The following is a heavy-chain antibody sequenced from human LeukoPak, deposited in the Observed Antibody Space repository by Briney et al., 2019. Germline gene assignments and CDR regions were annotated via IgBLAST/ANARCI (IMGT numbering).Heavy chain of an antibody. V-gene: IGHV4-4*02. D-gene: IGHD5-18*01. CDR2: IYHSGST. Sequence: SETLSLTCTVSSGSISSSNWWSWVRQPPGKGLEWIGEIYHSGSTNYNPSLKSRVTISVDKSKNQFSLKLSSVTAADTAVYYCARVLYSYAYYYMDVWGKGTTVTVSS. CDR3: ARVLYSYAYYYMDV. CDR1: SGSISSSNW. J-gene: IGHJ6*03.